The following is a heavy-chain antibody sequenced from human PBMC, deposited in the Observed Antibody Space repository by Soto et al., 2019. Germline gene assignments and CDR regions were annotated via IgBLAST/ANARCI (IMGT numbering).Heavy chain of an antibody. CDR1: GYSFTSYW. V-gene: IGHV5-51*01. D-gene: IGHD3-3*01. J-gene: IGHJ4*02. CDR3: ARFGFGNYVVDS. Sequence: EVQLVQSGAEVKKPGESLKISCKVSGYSFTSYWIAWVRQMPGKGLEWVGMIFPGNSDTRHSPPFQGHVTISADKSISTAYLQWSSLEASDTAMYYCARFGFGNYVVDSWGQGTLVTVSS. CDR2: IFPGNSDT.